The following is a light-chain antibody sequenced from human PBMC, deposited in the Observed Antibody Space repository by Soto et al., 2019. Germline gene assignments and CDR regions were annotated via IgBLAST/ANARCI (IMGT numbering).Light chain of an antibody. Sequence: EIVMTQSPATLSVSPGERATLSCRASQSVSGNLAWFQQKPGQAPRLLIYGASTRATGIPARFSGSGSGTEFSLTISSLQSEDFAVYYCQQYNKWPRTFGQGTKVEIK. CDR1: QSVSGN. CDR3: QQYNKWPRT. V-gene: IGKV3-15*01. CDR2: GAS. J-gene: IGKJ1*01.